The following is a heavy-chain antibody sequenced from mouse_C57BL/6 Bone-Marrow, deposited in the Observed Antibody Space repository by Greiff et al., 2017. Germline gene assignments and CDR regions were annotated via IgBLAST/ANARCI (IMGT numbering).Heavy chain of an antibody. D-gene: IGHD2-4*01. CDR2: IDPENGDT. J-gene: IGHJ3*01. CDR1: GFNIKDDY. V-gene: IGHV14-4*01. Sequence: EVQLQQSGAELVRPGASVKLSCTASGFNIKDDYMHWVKQRPEQGLEWIGWIDPENGDTEYASKFQGKATITADTSSNTAYLQLSSLTSEDTAVYYCTIYDYDAFAYWGQGTLVTVSA. CDR3: TIYDYDAFAY.